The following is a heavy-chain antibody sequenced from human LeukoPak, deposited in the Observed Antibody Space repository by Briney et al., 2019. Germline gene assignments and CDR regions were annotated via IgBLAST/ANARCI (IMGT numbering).Heavy chain of an antibody. Sequence: SETLSLTCTVSGGSISSYYWSWIRQPPGKGLEWIGYIYYSGSTNYNPSLKSRVTISVDTSKNQFSLKLSSVTAADTAVYYCARALVPAAIYYYYYMDVWGKGTTVTVSS. CDR2: IYYSGST. CDR1: GGSISSYY. V-gene: IGHV4-59*01. J-gene: IGHJ6*03. D-gene: IGHD2-2*01. CDR3: ARALVPAAIYYYYYMDV.